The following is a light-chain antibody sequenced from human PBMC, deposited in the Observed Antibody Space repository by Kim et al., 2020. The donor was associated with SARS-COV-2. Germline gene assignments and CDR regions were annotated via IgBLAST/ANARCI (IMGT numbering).Light chain of an antibody. J-gene: IGLJ1*01. CDR2: DVS. CDR1: SSDVGGYNY. CDR3: SSYTSSSTPLYV. V-gene: IGLV2-14*04. Sequence: ITISCTGTSSDVGGYNYVSWYQQHPGKAPKLMIYDVSKRPSGVSNRFSGSKSGNTASLTISGLQAEDEADYYCSSYTSSSTPLYVFGTGTKVTVL.